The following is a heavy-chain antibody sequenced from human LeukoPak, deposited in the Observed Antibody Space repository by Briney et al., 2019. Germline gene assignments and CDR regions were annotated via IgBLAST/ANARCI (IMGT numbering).Heavy chain of an antibody. CDR2: ISGSGGST. J-gene: IGHJ4*02. V-gene: IGHV3-23*01. CDR1: GFTFSSYA. Sequence: GGSLRLSCEASGFTFSSYAMSWVRQAPGKGLEWVSAISGSGGSTYYADSVKGRFTISRDNSKNTLYLQMNSLRAEDTAVYYCAKDNDYGGNSIDYWGQGTLVTVSS. D-gene: IGHD4-23*01. CDR3: AKDNDYGGNSIDY.